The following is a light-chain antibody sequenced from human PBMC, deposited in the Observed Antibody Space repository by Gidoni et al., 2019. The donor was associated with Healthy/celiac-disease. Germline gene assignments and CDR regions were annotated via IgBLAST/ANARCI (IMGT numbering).Light chain of an antibody. CDR3: MQAVQTPRT. Sequence: DIVLTQSPLSLPVTPGEPASTTCRSSQSLLHSNGYNYLDWYLQKPGQSPKLLIYLGSNRASGVPDRFSGSGSGTDFTLKISRVEAEDVGVYYCMQAVQTPRTFGQGTKLEIK. CDR1: QSLLHSNGYNY. CDR2: LGS. J-gene: IGKJ2*02. V-gene: IGKV2-28*01.